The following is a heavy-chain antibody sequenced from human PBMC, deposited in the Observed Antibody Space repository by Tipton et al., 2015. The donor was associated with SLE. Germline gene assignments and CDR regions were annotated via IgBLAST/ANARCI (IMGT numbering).Heavy chain of an antibody. J-gene: IGHJ3*02. Sequence: TLSLTCTVSGGSISSGSYYWSWIRQPAGKGLEWIGRIYTSGSTNYNPSLKSRVTMSVDTSKNQFSLKLSSVTAADTAVYYCARDPDSSAFDIWGQGTMVTVSS. CDR3: ARDPDSSAFDI. D-gene: IGHD2-15*01. V-gene: IGHV4-61*02. CDR1: GGSISSGSYY. CDR2: IYTSGST.